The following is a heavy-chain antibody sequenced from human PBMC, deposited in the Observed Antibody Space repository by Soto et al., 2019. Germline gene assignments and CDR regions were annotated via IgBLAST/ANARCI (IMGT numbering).Heavy chain of an antibody. CDR2: INSDGSST. D-gene: IGHD2-15*01. J-gene: IGHJ4*02. V-gene: IGHV3-74*01. CDR3: ARVYCSGGSCYQLDY. Sequence: EVQLVESGGGLVQPGGSLRLSCAASGFTFSSYWMHWVRQAPGKGLVWVSRINSDGSSTSYADSVKGRFTISRDNAKNTRYLQMNGLRAEDTAVYYCARVYCSGGSCYQLDYWGQGTLVTVSS. CDR1: GFTFSSYW.